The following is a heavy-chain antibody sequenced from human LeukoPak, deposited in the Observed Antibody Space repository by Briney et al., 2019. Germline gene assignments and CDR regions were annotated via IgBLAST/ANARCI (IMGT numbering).Heavy chain of an antibody. J-gene: IGHJ4*02. Sequence: GGSLRLSCAASGFTFSSYGMHWVRQAPGKGLEWVAVIWYDGSNKYYADSVKGRFTISRDNSKNTLYLQMNSLRAEDTAVYYCAKVGYVAAAGHFDYWGQGTLVTVSS. CDR2: IWYDGSNK. CDR1: GFTFSSYG. CDR3: AKVGYVAAAGHFDY. V-gene: IGHV3-33*06. D-gene: IGHD6-13*01.